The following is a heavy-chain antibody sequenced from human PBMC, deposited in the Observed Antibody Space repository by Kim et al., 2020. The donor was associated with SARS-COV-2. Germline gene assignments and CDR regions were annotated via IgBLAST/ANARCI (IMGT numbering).Heavy chain of an antibody. J-gene: IGHJ4*02. CDR1: GFTFSSYG. CDR2: ISYDGSNK. CDR3: AKSDSSGWYRNSGGVTVDY. Sequence: GGSLRLSCAASGFTFSSYGMHWVRQAPGKGLEWVAVISYDGSNKYYADSVKGRFTISRDNSKNTLYLQMNSLRAEDTAVYYCAKSDSSGWYRNSGGVTVDYWGQGTLVTVSS. D-gene: IGHD6-19*01. V-gene: IGHV3-30*18.